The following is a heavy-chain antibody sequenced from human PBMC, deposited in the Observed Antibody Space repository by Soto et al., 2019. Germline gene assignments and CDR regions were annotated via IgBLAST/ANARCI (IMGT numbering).Heavy chain of an antibody. Sequence: SETLSLTCTVSGGSISSSSYYWGWIRQPPGKGLEWIGSIYYSGITYYNPSLKSQVTISVDTSKNQFSLKLSSVTAADTAVYYCARGRNWFDPWGQGTLVTVSS. J-gene: IGHJ5*02. CDR3: ARGRNWFDP. CDR1: GGSISSSSYY. V-gene: IGHV4-39*01. CDR2: IYYSGIT.